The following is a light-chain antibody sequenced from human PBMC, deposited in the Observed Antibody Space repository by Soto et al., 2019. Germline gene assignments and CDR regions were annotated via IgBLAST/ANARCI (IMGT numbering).Light chain of an antibody. Sequence: EIVMTQSPATLSVSPGERATLSCRASQSVSSNLAWYQQKPGQAPRLLIYVASTRATGIPARFSGSGSGTEFTLTISSLQSEDFALYYCQQYNNSPPYTFGQGTKLEIK. CDR3: QQYNNSPPYT. J-gene: IGKJ2*01. V-gene: IGKV3-15*01. CDR1: QSVSSN. CDR2: VAS.